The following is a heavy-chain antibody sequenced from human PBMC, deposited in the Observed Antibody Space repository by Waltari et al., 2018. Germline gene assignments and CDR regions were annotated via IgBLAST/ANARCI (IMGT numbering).Heavy chain of an antibody. J-gene: IGHJ5*02. V-gene: IGHV4-30-4*08. CDR3: AREAYYDFWSGYSGSGWFDP. Sequence: QVQLQESGPGLVKPSQTLSLTCTVSGGSISSGDYYWSWIRQPPGKGLEWIGYIHYSGSTYYNPSLKSRVTISVDTSKNQFSLKLSSVTAADTAVYYCAREAYYDFWSGYSGSGWFDPWGQGTLVTVSS. CDR2: IHYSGST. CDR1: GGSISSGDYY. D-gene: IGHD3-3*01.